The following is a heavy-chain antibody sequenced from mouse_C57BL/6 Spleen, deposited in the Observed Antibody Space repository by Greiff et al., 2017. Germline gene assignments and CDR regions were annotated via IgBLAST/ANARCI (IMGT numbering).Heavy chain of an antibody. V-gene: IGHV3-6*01. CDR2: ISYDGSN. D-gene: IGHD2-4*01. Sequence: ESGPGLVKPSQSLSLTCSVPGYSITSGYYWNWIRQFPGNKLAWMGYISYDGSNNYNPSLKNRISITRDTSKNQFFLKLNSVTTEDTATYYCASLYDYDDLYAMDYWGQGTSVTVSS. CDR1: GYSITSGYY. J-gene: IGHJ4*01. CDR3: ASLYDYDDLYAMDY.